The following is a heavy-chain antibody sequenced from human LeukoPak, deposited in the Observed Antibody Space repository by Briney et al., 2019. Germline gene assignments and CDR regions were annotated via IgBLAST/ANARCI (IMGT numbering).Heavy chain of an antibody. CDR3: ARATQAYFVWLSPFDY. CDR1: GVTFSDYY. Sequence: GGSLRLSCAASGVTFSDYYMSWIRQAPGKGLGWGSCISASGNTIHYAASVKGRFTISRDNAKNSLYLQMNSLRAEDTAVYYCARATQAYFVWLSPFDYWGQGTLVTVSS. D-gene: IGHD3-9*01. V-gene: IGHV3-11*01. J-gene: IGHJ4*02. CDR2: ISASGNTI.